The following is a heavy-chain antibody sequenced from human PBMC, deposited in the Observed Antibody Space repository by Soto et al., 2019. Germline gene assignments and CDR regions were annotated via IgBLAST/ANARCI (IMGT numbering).Heavy chain of an antibody. V-gene: IGHV3-11*06. CDR2: SSNSGTYT. CDR3: AISGDNYNVLDY. J-gene: IGHJ4*02. Sequence: PGGSLRLSCVGSGFTFSDYYMSWVRQAPGKGLEWLSYSSNSGTYTKYAGSVKGRFSISRDNAKNSLHLQINSLRGEDTAVYYCAISGDNYNVLDYWGQGTPVTVSS. CDR1: GFTFSDYY. D-gene: IGHD3-10*02.